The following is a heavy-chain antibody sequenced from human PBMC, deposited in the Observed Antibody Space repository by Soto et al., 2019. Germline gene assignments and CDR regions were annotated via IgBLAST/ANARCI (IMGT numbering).Heavy chain of an antibody. V-gene: IGHV3-23*01. Sequence: PGGSLRLSCAASGFTVNSHAMSWARQAPGKGLEWVASISGSGDGTYYGDSVKGRFTISRDSSSSTLYLQMNNLRGEDTAVYFCTKSRRGILMVYGFGGMDVWGQGTTVTVSS. CDR2: ISGSGDGT. CDR3: TKSRRGILMVYGFGGMDV. D-gene: IGHD2-8*01. J-gene: IGHJ6*02. CDR1: GFTVNSHA.